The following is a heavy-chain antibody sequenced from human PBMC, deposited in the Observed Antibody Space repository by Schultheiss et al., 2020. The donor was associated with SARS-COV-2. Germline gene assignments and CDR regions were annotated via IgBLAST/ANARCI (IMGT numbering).Heavy chain of an antibody. CDR3: ARGFYGDRDY. CDR2: INPSGGST. D-gene: IGHD4-17*01. Sequence: ASVKVSCKASGYTFTSYYMHWVRQAPGQGLEWMGIINPSGGSTSYAQKFQGRVTMTRNTSISTAYMELSSLRSEETAVYYCARGFYGDRDYWGQGTLVTVAS. J-gene: IGHJ4*02. V-gene: IGHV1-46*01. CDR1: GYTFTSYY.